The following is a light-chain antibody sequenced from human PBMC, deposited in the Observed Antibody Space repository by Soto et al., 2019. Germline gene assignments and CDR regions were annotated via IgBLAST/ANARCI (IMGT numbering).Light chain of an antibody. J-gene: IGKJ1*01. V-gene: IGKV3-20*01. CDR3: QQYVGSSRT. CDR1: RTVDSTY. CDR2: AVS. Sequence: EIVLTQFPGTLSLSPGERATLSCRASRTVDSTYLAWYQQKPGQAPRLLIYAVSTRATGVPDRFRGSGSGTDFTLTISRLEPEDFAVSHCQQYVGSSRTFGQGTKVEIK.